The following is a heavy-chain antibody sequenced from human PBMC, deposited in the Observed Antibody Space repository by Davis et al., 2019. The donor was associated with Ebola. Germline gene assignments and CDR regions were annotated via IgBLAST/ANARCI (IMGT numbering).Heavy chain of an antibody. CDR3: ARANQGWSYFDY. Sequence: SVKVSCKASVCTFLSYAISWVRQAPGQGLEWMGRIIPILGIANYAQKFQGRVTITADKSTSTAYMELSSLRSEDTAVYYCARANQGWSYFDYWGQGTLVTVSS. CDR1: VCTFLSYA. CDR2: IIPILGIA. J-gene: IGHJ4*02. D-gene: IGHD6-19*01. V-gene: IGHV1-69*04.